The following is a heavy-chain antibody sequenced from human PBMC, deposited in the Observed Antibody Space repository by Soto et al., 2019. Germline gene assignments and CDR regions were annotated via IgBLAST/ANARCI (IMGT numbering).Heavy chain of an antibody. CDR2: ISYDGSNK. Sequence: QVQLVESGGGVVQPGRSLRLSCAASGFTFSSYAMHWVRQAPGKGLEWVAVISYDGSNKYYADSVKGRFTISRDNSKNTLYLQMNSLRAEDTAVYYCARDSSSGWFDYWGQGTLVTVSS. CDR3: ARDSSSGWFDY. D-gene: IGHD6-19*01. V-gene: IGHV3-30-3*01. J-gene: IGHJ4*02. CDR1: GFTFSSYA.